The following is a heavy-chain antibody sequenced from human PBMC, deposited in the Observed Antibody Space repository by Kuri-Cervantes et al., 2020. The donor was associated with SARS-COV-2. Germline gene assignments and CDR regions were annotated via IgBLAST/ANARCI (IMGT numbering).Heavy chain of an antibody. V-gene: IGHV4-59*08. CDR1: GGSISSHY. J-gene: IGHJ4*02. D-gene: IGHD3-22*01. CDR2: IYYSGST. Sequence: SETLSLTCTVSGGSISSHYWSWIRQPPGKGLEWIGYIYYSGSTNYNPSLKSRVTISVDTSKNQFSLKLSSVTAADTAVYYCAGALAYYSDSSGFTHYFDSWGRGTLVTVSS. CDR3: AGALAYYSDSSGFTHYFDS.